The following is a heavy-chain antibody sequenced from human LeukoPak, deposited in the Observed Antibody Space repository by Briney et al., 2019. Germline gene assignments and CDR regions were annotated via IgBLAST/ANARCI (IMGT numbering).Heavy chain of an antibody. J-gene: IGHJ4*02. Sequence: PSETLSLTCAVYGGSFSGYYRNWVRQPPGKGLEWIGEINHSGSTNYNPSLKSRVTISVDTSKNQFSLKLSSVTAADTAVYYCASTRGYWGQGTLVTVSS. V-gene: IGHV4-34*01. D-gene: IGHD3-10*01. CDR3: ASTRGY. CDR1: GGSFSGYY. CDR2: INHSGST.